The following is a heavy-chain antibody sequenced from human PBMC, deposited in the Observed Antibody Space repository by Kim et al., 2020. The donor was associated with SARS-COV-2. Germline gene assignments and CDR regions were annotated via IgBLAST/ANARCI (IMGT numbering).Heavy chain of an antibody. D-gene: IGHD4-17*01. J-gene: IGHJ4*02. V-gene: IGHV3-15*01. CDR3: TTDPIRLRWPYFDY. CDR1: GFTFSNAW. CDR2: IKSKTDGGTT. Sequence: GGSLRLSCAASGFTFSNAWMSWVRQAPGKGLEWVGRIKSKTDGGTTDYAAPVKGRFTISRDDSKNTLYLQMNSLKTEDTAVYYCTTDPIRLRWPYFDYWGQGTLVTVSS.